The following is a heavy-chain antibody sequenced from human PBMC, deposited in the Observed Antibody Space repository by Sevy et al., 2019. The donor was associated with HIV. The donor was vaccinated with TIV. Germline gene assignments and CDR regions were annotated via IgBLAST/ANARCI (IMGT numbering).Heavy chain of an antibody. CDR3: VREAYYYDSSGYYPPDY. D-gene: IGHD3-22*01. J-gene: IGHJ4*02. V-gene: IGHV3-30-3*01. CDR1: GFTFSSYA. CDR2: ISYDGSNK. Sequence: GGSLRLSCAASGFTFSSYAMHWVRQAPGKGLEWVAVISYDGSNKYYADSVKGRFTISRDNSKNTLYLQMNSLRAEDTAVYYCVREAYYYDSSGYYPPDYWGQGTLVTVSS.